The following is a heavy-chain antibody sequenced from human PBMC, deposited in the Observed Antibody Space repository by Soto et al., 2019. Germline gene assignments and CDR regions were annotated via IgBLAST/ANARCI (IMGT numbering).Heavy chain of an antibody. CDR3: ARDRGGYQRLFHSFTYYGMDV. V-gene: IGHV4-31*03. Sequence: TLSLTCTVSGGSVSSGSYYWSWIRQHPGKGLEWIGYIYYSGSTYYNPSLKSRVTISVDTSKNQFSLKLSSVTAADTAVYYCARDRGGYQRLFHSFTYYGMDVWGQGTTVTVSS. D-gene: IGHD6-25*01. CDR1: GGSVSSGSYY. CDR2: IYYSGST. J-gene: IGHJ6*02.